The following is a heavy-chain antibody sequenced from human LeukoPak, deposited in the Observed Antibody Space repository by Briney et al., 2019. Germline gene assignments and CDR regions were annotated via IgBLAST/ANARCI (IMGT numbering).Heavy chain of an antibody. CDR1: GGSISSSNYY. V-gene: IGHV4-39*07. D-gene: IGHD5-18*01. Sequence: SETLSLTCTVSGGSISSSNYYWGWIRQPPGKGLEWIGSIYYSGSTYYNPSLKSRVTISVDTSKNQFSLKLSSVTAADTAVYYCARGHNYGRLWDYWGQGTLVTVSS. CDR3: ARGHNYGRLWDY. J-gene: IGHJ4*02. CDR2: IYYSGST.